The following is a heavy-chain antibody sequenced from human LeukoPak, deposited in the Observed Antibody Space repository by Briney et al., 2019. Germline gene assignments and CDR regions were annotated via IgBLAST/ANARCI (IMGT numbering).Heavy chain of an antibody. CDR1: GFTFNNCG. D-gene: IGHD3-10*01. CDR3: AKDYSKTSYYGSGTYYRPNWFDP. V-gene: IGHV3-30*02. J-gene: IGHJ5*02. CDR2: IRFDGSNK. Sequence: GGSLRLSCAASGFTFNNCGIHWVRPAPGKGLEWVAFIRFDGSNKYYADSVKGRFTISRDNSKSTVYLQMNSPRAEDTAVYYCAKDYSKTSYYGSGTYYRPNWFDPWGQGTLVTVSS.